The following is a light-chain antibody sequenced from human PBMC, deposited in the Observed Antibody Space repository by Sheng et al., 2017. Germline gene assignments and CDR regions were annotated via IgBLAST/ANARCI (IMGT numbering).Light chain of an antibody. J-gene: IGLJ2*01. V-gene: IGLV3-21*04. CDR2: YDS. CDR1: SLGRKT. CDR3: QVWDTDSHHV. Sequence: SFVLTQPPSVSLAPGETARITCGGDSLGRKTVHWYQQRPGQAPRLVISYDSDRPSGIPERFSGSTSGDTATLTISRVAAGDEADYYCQVWDTDSHHVFGGGTKADRP.